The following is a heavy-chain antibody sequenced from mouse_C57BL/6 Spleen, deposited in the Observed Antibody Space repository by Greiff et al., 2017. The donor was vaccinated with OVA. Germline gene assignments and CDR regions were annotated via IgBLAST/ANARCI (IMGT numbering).Heavy chain of an antibody. V-gene: IGHV5-17*01. CDR2: ISSGSSTI. CDR3: ARNGFAY. CDR1: GFTFSDYG. Sequence: DVKLVESGGGLVKPGGSLKLSCAASGFTFSDYGMHWVRQAPEKGLEWVAYISSGSSTIYYADTVKGRFTISRDNAKNTLFLQRTRRRSEDTAMYYCARNGFAYWGQGTLVTVSA. J-gene: IGHJ3*01.